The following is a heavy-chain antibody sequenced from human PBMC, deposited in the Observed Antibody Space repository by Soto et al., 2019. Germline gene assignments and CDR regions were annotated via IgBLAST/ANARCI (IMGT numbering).Heavy chain of an antibody. CDR1: GYNFAAYW. V-gene: IGHV5-51*01. D-gene: IGHD5-12*01. CDR2: IYPGDSET. Sequence: PGESLKISCKASGYNFAAYWIGWVRQVPGKGLEWMAIIYPGDSETRYSPSFQGQVTISADKSISTAYLQWSSLKASDTAMYYCASQGNDAEGFGYWGQGTLVTVSS. J-gene: IGHJ4*02. CDR3: ASQGNDAEGFGY.